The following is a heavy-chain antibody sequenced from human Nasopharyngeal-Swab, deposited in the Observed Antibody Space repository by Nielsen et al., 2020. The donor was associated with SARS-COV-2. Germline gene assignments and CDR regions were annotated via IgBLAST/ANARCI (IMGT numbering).Heavy chain of an antibody. D-gene: IGHD4-17*01. CDR3: ARDAPAHYGAFY. Sequence: GGSLRLSCAVSGFTFSRSWMDWVRQAPGKGLEWAAFIAHDASNEYYGDSVKGRFSISRDSSKNTLYLQMDSLRGEDTAVYYCARDAPAHYGAFYWGRGTLVTVSS. V-gene: IGHV3-30*03. J-gene: IGHJ4*02. CDR2: IAHDASNE. CDR1: GFTFSRSW.